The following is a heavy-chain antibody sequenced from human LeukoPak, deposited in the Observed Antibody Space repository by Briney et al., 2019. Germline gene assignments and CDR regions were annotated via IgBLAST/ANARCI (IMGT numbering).Heavy chain of an antibody. CDR1: GYTFTSYG. J-gene: IGHJ6*04. CDR2: ISAYNGNT. CDR3: ARGPYDFWSGYYGDYGDV. V-gene: IGHV1-18*01. D-gene: IGHD3-3*01. Sequence: ASVKVSCKASGYTFTSYGISWVRQAPGQGLEWRGWISAYNGNTNYAQKLQGRVTMTTDTSTSTAYMELRSLRSDDTAVYYCARGPYDFWSGYYGDYGDVWGKGTTVTVSS.